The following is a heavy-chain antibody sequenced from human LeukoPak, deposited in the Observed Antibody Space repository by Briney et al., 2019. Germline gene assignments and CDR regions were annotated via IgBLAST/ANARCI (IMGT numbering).Heavy chain of an antibody. D-gene: IGHD2-2*01. V-gene: IGHV1-46*01. CDR3: ARGGYCSSTSCYVYPPRGFPFDY. Sequence: ASVKVSCKASGYTFTSYYMHWVRQAPGQGLEWMGIINLSGGSTSYAQKFQGRVTMTRDTSTSTVYMELSSLRSEDTAVYYCARGGYCSSTSCYVYPPRGFPFDYWGQGTLVTVSS. J-gene: IGHJ4*02. CDR2: INLSGGST. CDR1: GYTFTSYY.